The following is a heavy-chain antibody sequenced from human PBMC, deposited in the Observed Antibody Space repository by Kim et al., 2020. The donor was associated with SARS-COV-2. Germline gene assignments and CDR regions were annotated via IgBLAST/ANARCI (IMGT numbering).Heavy chain of an antibody. V-gene: IGHV3-33*05. CDR1: GFTFSSYG. CDR2: ISYDGSNK. D-gene: IGHD1-26*01. CDR3: ARDLAPAGEDAFDI. Sequence: GGSLRLSCAASGFTFSSYGMHWVRQAPGKGLEWVAVISYDGSNKYYADSVKGRFTISRDNSKNTLYLQMNSLRAEDTAVYYCARDLAPAGEDAFDIWGQGTMGTVSS. J-gene: IGHJ3*02.